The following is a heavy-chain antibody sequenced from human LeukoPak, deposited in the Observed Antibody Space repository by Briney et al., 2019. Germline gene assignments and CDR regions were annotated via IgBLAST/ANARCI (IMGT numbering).Heavy chain of an antibody. J-gene: IGHJ6*03. V-gene: IGHV1-69*13. D-gene: IGHD1-1*01. CDR2: IIPIFGTA. CDR1: GGTFSSYA. CDR3: ARDLSTTGLVPHYYYYMDV. Sequence: ASVKVSCKASGGTFSSYAISWVRQAPGQGLEWMGGIIPIFGTANYAQKFQGRVTITADESTSTDYMELSSPRSEDTAVYYCARDLSTTGLVPHYYYYMDVWGKGTTVTVSS.